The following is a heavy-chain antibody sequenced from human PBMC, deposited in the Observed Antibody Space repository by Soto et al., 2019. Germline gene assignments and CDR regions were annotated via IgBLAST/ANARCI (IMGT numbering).Heavy chain of an antibody. J-gene: IGHJ3*02. V-gene: IGHV4-4*02. CDR1: SGSIISSNY. CDR3: PSSYGAYTPRRADVFHI. Sequence: QVQLRQSGPGLVKPSGTLSLTCTVSSGSIISSNYWTWVRQSPGKGLEWIGEIYNSGGTDYNPSLKSRVTITLDRSHNQFSLNLTSVTAADTAVYYCPSSYGAYTPRRADVFHIWLHRTMVIVSS. CDR2: IYNSGGT. D-gene: IGHD4-17*01.